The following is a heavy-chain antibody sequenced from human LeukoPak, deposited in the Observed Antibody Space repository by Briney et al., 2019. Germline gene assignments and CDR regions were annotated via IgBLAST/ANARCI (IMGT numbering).Heavy chain of an antibody. Sequence: TGGSLRLSCAASGFTFDDYGMSWVRQAPGKGLEWVSGINWNGGSTGYADSVKGRFTISRDNAKNSLYLQMNSLRAEDTALYYCAKDPDSSGFFDYWGQGTLVTVSS. CDR1: GFTFDDYG. D-gene: IGHD6-19*01. CDR3: AKDPDSSGFFDY. V-gene: IGHV3-20*04. CDR2: INWNGGST. J-gene: IGHJ4*02.